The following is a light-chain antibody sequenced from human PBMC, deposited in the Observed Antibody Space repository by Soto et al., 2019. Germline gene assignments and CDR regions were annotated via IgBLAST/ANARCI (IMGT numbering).Light chain of an antibody. CDR1: QSIGDW. CDR3: QQYNGYSRA. J-gene: IGKJ1*01. Sequence: DIQMTQSPSTLSASIGDRVTITCRASQSIGDWLAWYQQKPGKAPKLLIYRASNLESGVPSRFSGSGSGTEFPLTISSLQPDDFATYYCQQYNGYSRAFGQGTKVEIK. V-gene: IGKV1-5*03. CDR2: RAS.